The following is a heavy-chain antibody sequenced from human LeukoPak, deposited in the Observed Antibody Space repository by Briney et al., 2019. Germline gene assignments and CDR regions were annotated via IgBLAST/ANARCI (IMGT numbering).Heavy chain of an antibody. J-gene: IGHJ6*03. D-gene: IGHD1-26*01. V-gene: IGHV3-23*01. CDR1: AFTFSRYG. CDR3: ARANDPSGSYFYYYYMDG. Sequence: PWGSLRLSCAASAFTFSRYGMGWVRQAPGKGLEWVSALSGSGASTYYAYSVKGRFTISSDNAKNSLYLQMNSLRAEDTAVYYCARANDPSGSYFYYYYMDGWGKGTTVTISS. CDR2: LSGSGAST.